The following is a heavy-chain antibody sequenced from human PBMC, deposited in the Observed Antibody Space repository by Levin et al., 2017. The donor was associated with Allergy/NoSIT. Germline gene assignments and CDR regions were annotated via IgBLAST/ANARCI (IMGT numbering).Heavy chain of an antibody. CDR3: ARTRKTIAAAGTSYFQH. J-gene: IGHJ1*01. CDR2: IWYDGSNK. V-gene: IGHV3-33*01. CDR1: GFTFSSYG. D-gene: IGHD6-13*01. Sequence: GGSLRLSCAASGFTFSSYGMHWVRQAPGKGLEWVAVIWYDGSNKYYADSVKGRFTISRDNSKNTLYLQMNSLRAEDTAVYYCARTRKTIAAAGTSYFQHWGQGTLVTVSS.